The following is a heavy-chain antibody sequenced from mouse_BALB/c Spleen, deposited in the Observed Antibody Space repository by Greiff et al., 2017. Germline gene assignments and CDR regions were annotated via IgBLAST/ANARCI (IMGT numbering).Heavy chain of an antibody. CDR3: TKGYGNYVYAMDY. CDR1: GYTFTEYT. J-gene: IGHJ4*01. Sequence: GPELVKPGASVKISCKTSGYTFTEYTMHWVKQSHGKSLEWIGNIYPGSGSTNYDEKFKSKGTLTVDTSSSTAYMHLSSLTSEDSAVYYCTKGYGNYVYAMDYWGQGTSVTVSS. V-gene: IGHV1S22*01. CDR2: IYPGSGST. D-gene: IGHD2-10*02.